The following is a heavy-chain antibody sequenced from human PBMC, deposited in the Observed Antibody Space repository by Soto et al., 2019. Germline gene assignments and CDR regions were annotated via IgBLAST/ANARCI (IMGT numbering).Heavy chain of an antibody. Sequence: SETLSLTCTVSGGSISSGGYYWSWIRQHPGKGLEWIGYIYYSGSTYYNPSLKSRVTISVDTSKNQFSLKLSSVTAADTAVYYCARAGDYSGYVSPYYYYGMDVWGQGTTVTVSS. CDR2: IYYSGST. V-gene: IGHV4-31*03. D-gene: IGHD5-12*01. CDR3: ARAGDYSGYVSPYYYYGMDV. J-gene: IGHJ6*02. CDR1: GGSISSGGYY.